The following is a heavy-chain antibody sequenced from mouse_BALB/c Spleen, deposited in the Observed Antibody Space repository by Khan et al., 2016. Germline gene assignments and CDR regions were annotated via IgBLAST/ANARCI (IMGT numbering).Heavy chain of an antibody. CDR3: VRGGGYYRNDGWVAY. Sequence: VQLKESGAELVRPGASVKMSCKASGYTFTSYTIHWIKLRPGQGLEWIGYINPSNGYTNYNQKFKDKATLTADKSSTTAYMQLSSLTSDDSAVYNCVRGGGYYRNDGWVAYWGQGTLVTVSA. D-gene: IGHD2-14*01. CDR1: GYTFTSYT. J-gene: IGHJ3*01. V-gene: IGHV1-4*01. CDR2: INPSNGYT.